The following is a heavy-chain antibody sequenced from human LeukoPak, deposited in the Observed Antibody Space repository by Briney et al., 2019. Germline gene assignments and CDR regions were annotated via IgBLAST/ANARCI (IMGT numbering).Heavy chain of an antibody. V-gene: IGHV3-21*01. J-gene: IGHJ4*02. Sequence: GGSLRLSGAASGFTFSSYSMNWVRQGPGKGLEWVSSISSSSSYIYYADSVKGRFTVSRDNTKNSLFLQMNSLRVEDTAVYYCATVLRGYTSDKFWGQGTLVTVSS. D-gene: IGHD5-18*01. CDR1: GFTFSSYS. CDR2: ISSSSSYI. CDR3: ATVLRGYTSDKF.